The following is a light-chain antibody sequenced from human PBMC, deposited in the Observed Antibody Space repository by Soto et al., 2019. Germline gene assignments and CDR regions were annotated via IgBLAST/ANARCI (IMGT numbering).Light chain of an antibody. CDR2: DTS. V-gene: IGKV3-15*01. Sequence: ELLMTQSPSTLSGSPGARATLSCRASQGIGSSFAWYQHHPGQPPSLLIYDTSTRDTGVPTRFSGSRSGAEFTLTISSLQPDDFAAYYCQHYNSCSVAFGQGTKVDIK. CDR3: QHYNSCSVA. CDR1: QGIGSS. J-gene: IGKJ1*01.